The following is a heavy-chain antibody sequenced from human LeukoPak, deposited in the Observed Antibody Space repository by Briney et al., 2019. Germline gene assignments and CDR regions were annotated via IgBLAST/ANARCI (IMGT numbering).Heavy chain of an antibody. J-gene: IGHJ6*02. D-gene: IGHD6-13*01. CDR2: IWYDGSNK. V-gene: IGHV3-33*01. CDR3: ARDGQQLAPYGMDV. CDR1: GFTFRSHG. Sequence: PGGSLRLSCAASGFTFRSHGIHWVRRAPGKGLEWVAFIWYDGSNKDYADSVKGRFTISRDNSKNTLYLQMNSLRVEDTAVYYCARDGQQLAPYGMDVWGQGITVTVSS.